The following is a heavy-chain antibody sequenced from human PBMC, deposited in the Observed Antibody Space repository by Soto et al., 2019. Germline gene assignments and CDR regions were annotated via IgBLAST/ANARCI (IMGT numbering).Heavy chain of an antibody. J-gene: IGHJ4*02. CDR3: ARDTFGGAYDFWH. V-gene: IGHV3-66*01. CDR2: ISSGGST. D-gene: IGHD3-3*01. CDR1: GFTVSNFY. Sequence: EVQLVESGGGLVQPGGSLRLSCAASGFTVSNFYMTWVRQAPGKGLVWVSVISSGGSTYYADSVKGRFTISRDNSKNTVYLEMNSLRAGDTAVYYCARDTFGGAYDFWHGGQGTLVTVSS.